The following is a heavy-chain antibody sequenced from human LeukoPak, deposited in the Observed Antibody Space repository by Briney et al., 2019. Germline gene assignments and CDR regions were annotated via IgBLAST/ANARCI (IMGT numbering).Heavy chain of an antibody. Sequence: SVKVSCKASGGTFSSYAISWVRQAPGQGLEWKGMIIPILGIANYAQKFQGRVTITADKSTSTAYMELSSLRSEDTAVYYCATQRGYSGDYDYYYYGMDVWRQGTTVTVSS. CDR1: GGTFSSYA. J-gene: IGHJ6*02. D-gene: IGHD5-12*01. V-gene: IGHV1-69*04. CDR3: ATQRGYSGDYDYYYYGMDV. CDR2: IIPILGIA.